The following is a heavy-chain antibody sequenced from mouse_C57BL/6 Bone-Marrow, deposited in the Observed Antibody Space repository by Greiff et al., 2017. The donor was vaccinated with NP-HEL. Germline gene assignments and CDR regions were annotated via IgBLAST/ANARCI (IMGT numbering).Heavy chain of an antibody. CDR2: IDPSDSYT. J-gene: IGHJ4*01. D-gene: IGHD1-1*01. Sequence: QVQLQQPGAELVKPGASVKLSCKASGYTFTSYWMQWVKQRPGQGLEWIGEIDPSDSYTTYNQKFKGKATLTVDTSSSTAYMQRSSLTSEDSAVYYCARATVVVLYAMDYWGQGTSVTVSS. CDR1: GYTFTSYW. V-gene: IGHV1-50*01. CDR3: ARATVVVLYAMDY.